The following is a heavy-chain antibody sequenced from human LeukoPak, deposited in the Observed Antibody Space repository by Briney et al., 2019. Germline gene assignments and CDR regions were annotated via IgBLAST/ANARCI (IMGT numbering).Heavy chain of an antibody. J-gene: IGHJ4*02. Sequence: PGGSLRLSCAASGFTFSRYAMSWVRQAPGKGLEWVSGISGSGGGTYYADPVKGRFTISRDGSKNTLFLQMNSLRAEDTAVYYFAKDCYLGEATVFEYWGQGTLVTVPS. D-gene: IGHD1-26*01. CDR1: GFTFSRYA. CDR2: ISGSGGGT. V-gene: IGHV3-23*01. CDR3: AKDCYLGEATVFEY.